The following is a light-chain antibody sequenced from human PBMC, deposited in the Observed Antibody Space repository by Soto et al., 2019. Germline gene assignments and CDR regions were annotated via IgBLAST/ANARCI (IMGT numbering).Light chain of an antibody. CDR3: GTWDSSLSAVV. J-gene: IGLJ2*01. CDR1: TSNIGYNL. CDR2: DNN. Sequence: QSVLTQPPSVSAAAGQKVTIYCSGSTSNIGYNLVSWYQQLPGTAPKLLIFDNNKRPSGIPDRFSGSKSGTSATLGITGLQTGDEADYYCGTWDSSLSAVVFGGGTKLTVL. V-gene: IGLV1-51*01.